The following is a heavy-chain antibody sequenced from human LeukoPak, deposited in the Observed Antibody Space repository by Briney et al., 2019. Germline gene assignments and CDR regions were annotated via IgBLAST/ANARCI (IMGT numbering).Heavy chain of an antibody. V-gene: IGHV2-5*02. D-gene: IGHD4-17*01. CDR3: AHSGTVTSPHDAFDV. CDR1: GFSLSSSGVG. Sequence: ESGPTLVKPTQTLTLTCTFSGFSLSSSGVGVGWIRQPPGKALEWLALIYRDDDKRYSPSLKSRLTITKDTSKNQVVLTLTNMDPVDTGTYYCAHSGTVTSPHDAFDVWGQGTMVTVSS. J-gene: IGHJ3*01. CDR2: IYRDDDK.